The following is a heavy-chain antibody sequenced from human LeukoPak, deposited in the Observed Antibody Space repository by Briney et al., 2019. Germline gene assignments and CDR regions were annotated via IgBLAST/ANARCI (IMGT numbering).Heavy chain of an antibody. Sequence: ETLSLTCTVSGGSISGSTYYWGWIRQPPGKGLEWVSSISSSSSYIYYADSVKGRFTISRDNAKNSLYLQMNSLRAEDTAVYYCARPDEQQLVRDAFDIWGQGTMVTVSS. CDR1: GGSISGSTYY. V-gene: IGHV3-21*01. CDR3: ARPDEQQLVRDAFDI. J-gene: IGHJ3*02. CDR2: ISSSSSYI. D-gene: IGHD6-13*01.